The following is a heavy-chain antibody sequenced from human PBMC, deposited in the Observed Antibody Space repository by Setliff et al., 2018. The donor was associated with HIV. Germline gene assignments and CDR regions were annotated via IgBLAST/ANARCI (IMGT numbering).Heavy chain of an antibody. J-gene: IGHJ3*02. CDR3: VKDSLPGGCDM. D-gene: IGHD2-2*01. CDR2: VYSAGNT. V-gene: IGHV3-53*05. CDR1: GFTVSSTY. Sequence: GGSLRLSCAASGFTVSSTYMSWVRQSPVRGLEWVSVVYSAGNTYYADSVKGRFTVSRDESENTMYLQMNSLRAEDTALYYCVKDSLPGGCDMWGQGSMVTVSS.